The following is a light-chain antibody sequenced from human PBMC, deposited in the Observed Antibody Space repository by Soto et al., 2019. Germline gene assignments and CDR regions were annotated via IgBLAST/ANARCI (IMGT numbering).Light chain of an antibody. V-gene: IGLV3-21*01. Sequence: SYELTQSPSVSVAPGQTATITCGGNNIGAKSVNWYQQKAVQAPVLVMSYDSDRPSGIPERFSGSNSGNTATLTLSRVESGDEADYYCQVWDTTNDHHVFGSGTK. CDR1: NIGAKS. J-gene: IGLJ1*01. CDR2: YDS. CDR3: QVWDTTNDHHV.